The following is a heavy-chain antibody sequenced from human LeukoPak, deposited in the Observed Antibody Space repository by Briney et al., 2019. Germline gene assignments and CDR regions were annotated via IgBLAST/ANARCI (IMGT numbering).Heavy chain of an antibody. CDR1: GFTFSSYA. CDR2: ISGSGGST. J-gene: IGHJ4*02. D-gene: IGHD2/OR15-2a*01. V-gene: IGHV3-23*01. Sequence: GGSLRLSCAASGFTFSSYAMSWVRRAPGKGLEWASAISGSGGSTYYADSVKGRFTISRDNSKNTLYLQMNSLRAEDTAVYYCAKFLSGQDVLSDYWGQGTLVTVSS. CDR3: AKFLSGQDVLSDY.